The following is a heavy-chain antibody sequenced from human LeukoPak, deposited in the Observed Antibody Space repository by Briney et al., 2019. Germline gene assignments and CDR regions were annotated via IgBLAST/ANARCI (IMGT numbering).Heavy chain of an antibody. Sequence: GGSLRLSCTASGFTFGDYAMSWFRQAPGKGLEWVGFIRSKAYGGTTEYAASVKGRFTISRDDSKSIAYLQMNSLKTEDTAVYYCTRDVKNDPFNYGSNSDLDYWGQGTLVTVSS. CDR1: GFTFGDYA. CDR2: IRSKAYGGTT. J-gene: IGHJ4*02. V-gene: IGHV3-49*03. D-gene: IGHD4-23*01. CDR3: TRDVKNDPFNYGSNSDLDY.